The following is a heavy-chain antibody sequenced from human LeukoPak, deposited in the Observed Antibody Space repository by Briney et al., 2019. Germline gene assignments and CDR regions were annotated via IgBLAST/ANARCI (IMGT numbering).Heavy chain of an antibody. CDR2: ISSSSSYI. CDR3: ARDHDYGDYQFQH. V-gene: IGHV3-21*01. J-gene: IGHJ1*01. D-gene: IGHD4-17*01. Sequence: GGSLRLSCAASGFTFSSYSMNWVRQAPGKGLEWVSSISSSSSYIYYADSVKGRFTISRDNAKNSLYLQMNSLRAEVTAVYYCARDHDYGDYQFQHWGQGTLVTVSS. CDR1: GFTFSSYS.